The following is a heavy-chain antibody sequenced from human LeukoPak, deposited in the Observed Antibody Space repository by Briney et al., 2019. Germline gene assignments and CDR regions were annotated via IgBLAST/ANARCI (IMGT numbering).Heavy chain of an antibody. CDR2: GTHDGVT. CDR3: ARGLNILDY. V-gene: IGHV4-34*01. Sequence: PSETLSLTCAVHGGSLSGNYWSWIRQPPGKGLQWSGQGTHDGVTTYNPSLKSRVTISVDTPRNQFSLKVTSLTAADTAVYYCARGLNILDYWGQGTLVTVSS. CDR1: GGSLSGNY. J-gene: IGHJ4*02.